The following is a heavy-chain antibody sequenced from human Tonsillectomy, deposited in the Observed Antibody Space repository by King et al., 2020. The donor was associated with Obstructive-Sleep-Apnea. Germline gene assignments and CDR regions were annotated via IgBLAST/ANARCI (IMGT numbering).Heavy chain of an antibody. D-gene: IGHD2-15*01. CDR2: ISGTSSYI. CDR1: GFTFSSYN. Sequence: VQLVESGGGLVKPGGSLRLSSAASGFTFSSYNMNWFRQAPGKGLEWVSSISGTSSYIYYADSGKGRFTISRDNAKSSLDLQMNSLRAEDTAVYYCAREGGVGFDYWGQGTLVTVSS. CDR3: AREGGVGFDY. J-gene: IGHJ4*02. V-gene: IGHV3-21*06.